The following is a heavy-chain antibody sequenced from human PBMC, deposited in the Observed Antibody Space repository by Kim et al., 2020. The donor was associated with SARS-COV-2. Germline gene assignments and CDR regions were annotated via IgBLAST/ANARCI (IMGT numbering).Heavy chain of an antibody. CDR2: IKSKTDGGTT. Sequence: GGSLRLSCAASGFTFSNAWMSWVRQAPGKGLEWVGRIKSKTDGGTTDYAAPVKGRFTISRDDSKNTLYLQMNSLKTEDTAVYYCTTDPITMIVVVFEGNDAFDIWGQGTMVTVSS. CDR3: TTDPITMIVVVFEGNDAFDI. V-gene: IGHV3-15*01. D-gene: IGHD3-22*01. CDR1: GFTFSNAW. J-gene: IGHJ3*02.